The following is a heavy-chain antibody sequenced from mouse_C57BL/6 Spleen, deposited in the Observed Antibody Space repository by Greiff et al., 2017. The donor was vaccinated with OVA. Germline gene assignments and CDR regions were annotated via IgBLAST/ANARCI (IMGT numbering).Heavy chain of an antibody. D-gene: IGHD1-1*01. CDR1: GYSITSGYY. CDR3: ARITTVVATRGFDY. CDR2: ISYDGSN. V-gene: IGHV3-6*01. Sequence: EVQVVESGPGLVKPSQSLSLTCSVTGYSITSGYYWNWLRQFPGNKLEWMGYISYDGSNNYNPSLKNRISITRDTSKNQFFLKLNSVTTEDTATYDCARITTVVATRGFDYWGQGTTLTVSS. J-gene: IGHJ2*01.